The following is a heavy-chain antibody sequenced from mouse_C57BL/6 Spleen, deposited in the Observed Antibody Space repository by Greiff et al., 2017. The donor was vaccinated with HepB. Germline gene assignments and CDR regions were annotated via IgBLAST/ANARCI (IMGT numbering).Heavy chain of an antibody. CDR1: GFTFSSYG. CDR2: ISSGGSYT. J-gene: IGHJ3*01. Sequence: EVQLQESGGDLVKPGGSLKLSCAASGFTFSSYGMSWVRQTPDKRLEWVATISSGGSYTYSPDSVKGRFTISRDNAKNTLYLQMSSLKSEDTAMYYCARHDGYDETGAWFAYWGQGTLVTVSA. D-gene: IGHD2-2*01. V-gene: IGHV5-6*01. CDR3: ARHDGYDETGAWFAY.